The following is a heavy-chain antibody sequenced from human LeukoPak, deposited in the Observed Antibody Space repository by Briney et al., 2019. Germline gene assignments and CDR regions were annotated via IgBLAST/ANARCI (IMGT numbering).Heavy chain of an antibody. J-gene: IGHJ4*02. Sequence: GGSLRLSCAASRFTFSNYWMNWFRQAPGKGLEWVSAISGSGDSTYYADPMKGRFTISRDNSKNTLYLQMNSLRAEDTAIYYCARRATPSPHFDYWGQGILVAVSS. CDR1: RFTFSNYW. V-gene: IGHV3-23*01. CDR2: ISGSGDST. CDR3: ARRATPSPHFDY. D-gene: IGHD2-15*01.